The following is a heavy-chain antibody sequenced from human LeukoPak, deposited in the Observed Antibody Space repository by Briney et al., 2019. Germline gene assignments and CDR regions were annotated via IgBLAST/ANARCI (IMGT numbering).Heavy chain of an antibody. Sequence: GGSLRLPCAASGFTFSSYSMNWVRQAPGKGLEWVSSISSSSSYIYYADSVKGRFTISRDNAKNSLYLQMNSLRAEDTAVYYCARTATYCSSTSCYGRFDYWGQGTLVTVSS. J-gene: IGHJ4*02. D-gene: IGHD2-2*01. V-gene: IGHV3-21*01. CDR3: ARTATYCSSTSCYGRFDY. CDR1: GFTFSSYS. CDR2: ISSSSSYI.